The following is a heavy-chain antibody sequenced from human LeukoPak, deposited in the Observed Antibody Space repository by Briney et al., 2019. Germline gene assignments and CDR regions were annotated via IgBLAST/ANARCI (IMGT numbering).Heavy chain of an antibody. CDR2: ISGNGDST. J-gene: IGHJ4*02. D-gene: IGHD2-21*02. V-gene: IGHV3-23*01. CDR3: ANNSPRYCSGDCSLDN. Sequence: GGSLRLSCAASGFTFSSYAMTWVRQAAGKGLEWVSGISGNGDSTYYADSVKGRFTISRDKNTLYLQMNSLRAGDTAVYYCANNSPRYCSGDCSLDNWGQGTLVTVSS. CDR1: GFTFSSYA.